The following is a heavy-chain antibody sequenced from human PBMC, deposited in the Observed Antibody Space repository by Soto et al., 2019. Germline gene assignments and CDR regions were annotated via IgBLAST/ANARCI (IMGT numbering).Heavy chain of an antibody. CDR1: GFTFSSYA. CDR2: ISYDGSNK. Sequence: QVQLVESGGGVVQPGRSLRLSCAASGFTFSSYAMHWVRQAPGKGLEWVAVISYDGSNKYYADSVKGRFTISRDNSKNTLYLQMNSLRAEDTAVYYCARGVPPGSGYYRYYYYYGMDVWGQGTTVTVSS. D-gene: IGHD3-3*01. J-gene: IGHJ6*02. V-gene: IGHV3-30-3*01. CDR3: ARGVPPGSGYYRYYYYYGMDV.